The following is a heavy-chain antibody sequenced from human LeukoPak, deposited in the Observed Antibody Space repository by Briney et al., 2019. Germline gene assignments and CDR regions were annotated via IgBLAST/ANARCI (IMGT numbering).Heavy chain of an antibody. V-gene: IGHV3-30*02. CDR3: AKATKDGSGSYWGYFDY. Sequence: GGSLRLSCAASGFTFSSYAMHWVRQAPGKGLEWVAFIRYDGTNKYYVDSVKGRFTISRDNSKNTLYLQMNSLRTEDTAVYYCAKATKDGSGSYWGYFDYWGQGTLVTVSS. J-gene: IGHJ4*02. CDR2: IRYDGTNK. D-gene: IGHD3-10*01. CDR1: GFTFSSYA.